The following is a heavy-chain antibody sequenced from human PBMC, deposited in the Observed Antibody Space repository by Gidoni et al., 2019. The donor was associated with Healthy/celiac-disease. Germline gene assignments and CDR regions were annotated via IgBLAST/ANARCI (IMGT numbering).Heavy chain of an antibody. CDR1: GFTFSSYA. Sequence: EVQLLESGGGLVQPGGSLRLSCAASGFTFSSYAMSWVRQAPGKGLEWVSAISGSGGSTYYADSVKGRFTISRDNSKNTLYLQMNSLRAEDTAVYYCAKAYCSSTSCYPYYYYYYGMDVWGQGTTVTVSS. J-gene: IGHJ6*02. V-gene: IGHV3-23*01. CDR3: AKAYCSSTSCYPYYYYYYGMDV. D-gene: IGHD2-2*01. CDR2: ISGSGGST.